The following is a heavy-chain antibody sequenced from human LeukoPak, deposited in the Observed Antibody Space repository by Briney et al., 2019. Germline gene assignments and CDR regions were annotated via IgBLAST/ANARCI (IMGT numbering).Heavy chain of an antibody. V-gene: IGHV3-11*01. D-gene: IGHD5-12*01. J-gene: IGHJ4*02. CDR2: ISSSGSTI. CDR1: GFTFSDYY. Sequence: GGSLRLSCAASGFTFSDYYMSWIRQAPGKGLEWVSYISSSGSTIYYAASVKVRFTIARDNAKISLYLQMNSLRAEDMAVYYCARELWLRSGPDYWGQGTLVTVSS. CDR3: ARELWLRSGPDY.